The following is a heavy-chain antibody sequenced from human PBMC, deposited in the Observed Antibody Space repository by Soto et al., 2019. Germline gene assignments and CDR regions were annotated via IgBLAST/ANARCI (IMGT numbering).Heavy chain of an antibody. CDR2: INHSGST. CDR3: ASLPTRRTQYKSGYYPFDY. CDR1: GGSFSGYY. Sequence: SETLSLTCAVYGGSFSGYYWSWIRQPPGKGLEWIGEINHSGSTNYNPSLKSRVTISVDTSKNQFSLKLSSVTAADTAVYYCASLPTRRTQYKSGYYPFDYWGQGTLVTVSS. J-gene: IGHJ4*02. V-gene: IGHV4-34*01. D-gene: IGHD3-3*01.